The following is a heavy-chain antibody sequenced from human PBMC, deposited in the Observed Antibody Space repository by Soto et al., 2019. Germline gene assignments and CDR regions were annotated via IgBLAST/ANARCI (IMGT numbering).Heavy chain of an antibody. CDR2: IYHSGSS. CDR1: GGSISSYY. D-gene: IGHD2-2*01. V-gene: IGHV4-59*08. CDR3: ARQVPDIVVVPAAPTYYYYGMDV. J-gene: IGHJ6*02. Sequence: SETLSLTCTVSGGSISSYYWSWIRQPPGKGLEWIGYIYHSGSSNYNPSLKSRVTILLDTSKNQFSLKLSSVTAADTAVYYCARQVPDIVVVPAAPTYYYYGMDVWGQGTTVTVSS.